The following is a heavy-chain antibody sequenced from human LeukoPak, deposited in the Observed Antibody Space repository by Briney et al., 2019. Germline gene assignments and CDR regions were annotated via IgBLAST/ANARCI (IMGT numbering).Heavy chain of an antibody. CDR2: ISAYNGDT. J-gene: IGHJ6*03. CDR1: GYTFTNYG. CDR3: ARRGGGYCTSTRCCCMDV. Sequence: GASVKVSCKASGYTFTNYGITWVRQAPGQGLEWMGWISAYNGDTNFAQKFQGRVTMITDTSTSTAYMELRTLRSDDTAMYYCARRGGGYCTSTRCCCMDVWGEGTTVTVSS. D-gene: IGHD2-2*01. V-gene: IGHV1-18*01.